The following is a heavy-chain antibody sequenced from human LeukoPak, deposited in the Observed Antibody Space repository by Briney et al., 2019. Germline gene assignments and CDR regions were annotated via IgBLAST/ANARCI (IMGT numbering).Heavy chain of an antibody. D-gene: IGHD3-9*01. J-gene: IGHJ4*02. CDR2: ISSGSTI. V-gene: IGHV3-48*03. CDR3: ASSSYDILTGYYRELDY. Sequence: GGSLRLSCAASGFTFSSYEMNWVRQAPGKGLEWVSYISSGSTIYYADSVKGRFTISRDNAKNSLYLQMNSLRAEDTAVYYCASSSYDILTGYYRELDYWGQGTLVTVSS. CDR1: GFTFSSYE.